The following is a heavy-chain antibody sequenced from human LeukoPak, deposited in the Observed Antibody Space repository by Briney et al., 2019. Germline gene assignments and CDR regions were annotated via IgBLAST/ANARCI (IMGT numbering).Heavy chain of an antibody. D-gene: IGHD4-17*01. CDR3: ASLTTVTQGYFDS. Sequence: PSETLSLTCTVSGGSISSYSWSWIRQPPGKGLEWIGYIYHGGSTNYSPSLKSRLTISVDTSKNQFSLKLSSVTATDTAVYYCASLTTVTQGYFDSWGQGTLVTVSS. V-gene: IGHV4-4*09. CDR2: IYHGGST. J-gene: IGHJ4*02. CDR1: GGSISSYS.